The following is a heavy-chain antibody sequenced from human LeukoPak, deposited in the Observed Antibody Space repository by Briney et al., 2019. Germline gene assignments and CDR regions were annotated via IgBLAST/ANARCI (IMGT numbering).Heavy chain of an antibody. J-gene: IGHJ4*02. Sequence: GGSLRLSCAASGFTFSSYSMNWVRQAPGKGLEWVSYISSSSSTIYYADSVKGRFTISRDNAKNSLYLQMNSLRAEDTAVYYCARDPAVAYWGQGTLVTVSS. CDR1: GFTFSSYS. CDR3: ARDPAVAY. D-gene: IGHD6-19*01. CDR2: ISSSSSTI. V-gene: IGHV3-48*04.